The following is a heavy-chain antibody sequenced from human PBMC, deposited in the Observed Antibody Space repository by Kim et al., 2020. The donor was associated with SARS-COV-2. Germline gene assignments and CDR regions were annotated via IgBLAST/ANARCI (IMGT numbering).Heavy chain of an antibody. CDR1: GFTFSSYA. J-gene: IGHJ4*02. CDR3: AKDQGPTGMTTNPTFQPAGGNTFDI. CDR2: ISGSGGST. D-gene: IGHD4-17*01. Sequence: GGSLRLSCAASGFTFSSYAMSWVRQAPGKGLEWVSAISGSGGSTYYADSVKGRFTISRDKSKTTLYLQMNSLRAEDTTVYYCAKDQGPTGMTTNPTFQPAGGNTFDIWGQGTLVTVSS. V-gene: IGHV3-23*01.